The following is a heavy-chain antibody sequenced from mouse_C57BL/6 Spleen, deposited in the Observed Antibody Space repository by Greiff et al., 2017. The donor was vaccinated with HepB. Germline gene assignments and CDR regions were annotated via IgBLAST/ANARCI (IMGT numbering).Heavy chain of an antibody. CDR2: IYPRSGNT. V-gene: IGHV1-81*01. CDR1: GYTFTSYG. J-gene: IGHJ1*03. Sequence: QVQLKESGAELARPGASVKLSCKASGYTFTSYGISWVKQRTGQGLEWIGEIYPRSGNTYYNEKFKGKATLTADKSSSTAYMELRSLTSEDSAVYFCARSTTTVVGNWYFDVWGTGTTVTVSS. CDR3: ARSTTTVVGNWYFDV. D-gene: IGHD1-1*01.